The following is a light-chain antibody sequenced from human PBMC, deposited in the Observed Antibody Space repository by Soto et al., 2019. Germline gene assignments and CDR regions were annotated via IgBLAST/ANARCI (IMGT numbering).Light chain of an antibody. CDR2: QHS. CDR3: QAWDSSTDVV. V-gene: IGLV3-1*01. J-gene: IGLJ2*01. CDR1: KLGDKY. Sequence: SYELTQPPSVSVSPGQTASITCSGDKLGDKYTCWYQQKPGQSPVLVIYQHSQRPSGIPGRFSGSNAKNTATLTISVTQAMDEDYYYCQAWDSSTDVVFGGGTKLTVL.